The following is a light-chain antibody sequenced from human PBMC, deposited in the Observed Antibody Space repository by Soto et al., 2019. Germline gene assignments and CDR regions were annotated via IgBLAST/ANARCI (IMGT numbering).Light chain of an antibody. J-gene: IGLJ3*02. V-gene: IGLV1-47*01. CDR2: KND. Sequence: QAVVSQPPSASGTPGQRVTISCSGSSSNIGRNYVYWHQQFPGTAPKLLIFKNDQRPSGVPDRFSGSKSGTSASLAISGLRSEDEADYYCATWDASLSGWVFGGGTKVTVL. CDR1: SSNIGRNY. CDR3: ATWDASLSGWV.